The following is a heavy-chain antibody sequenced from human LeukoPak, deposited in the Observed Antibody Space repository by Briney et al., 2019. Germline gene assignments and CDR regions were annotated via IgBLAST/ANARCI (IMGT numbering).Heavy chain of an antibody. D-gene: IGHD2-21*01. CDR2: IYSSGST. V-gene: IGHV4-59*08. CDR1: GASISTYC. J-gene: IGHJ4*02. CDR3: ARHLNNCGDDCYIFDY. Sequence: SETLSLTGTVSGASISTYCWSWIRKPPGKGLEWIGYIYSSGSTNYNPSLKSRVTISVDTSKNQFSLKLSSVTAADTAVYYCARHLNNCGDDCYIFDYWGQGTLVTVSS.